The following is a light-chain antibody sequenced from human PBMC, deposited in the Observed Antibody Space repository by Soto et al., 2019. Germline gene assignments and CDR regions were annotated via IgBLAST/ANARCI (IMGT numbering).Light chain of an antibody. V-gene: IGKV1-9*01. CDR3: QQVKSYPRT. J-gene: IGKJ4*01. CDR2: QES. CDR1: QAITNN. Sequence: DIQLTQSPFFLSASVGDRVTITCRASQAITNNLAWYQQKPGKPPNLLIYQESTLRSGVPSRFSGSKSGTQFTLTIDSLQPEDFATYYCQQVKSYPRTFGGGTKVDIK.